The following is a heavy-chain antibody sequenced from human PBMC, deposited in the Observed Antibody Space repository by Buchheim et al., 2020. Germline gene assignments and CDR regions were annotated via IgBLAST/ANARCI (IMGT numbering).Heavy chain of an antibody. CDR3: ARDGVDFFGPPYGMDV. Sequence: QVQLQESGPGLVKPSQTLSLTCTVSGGSISGGAYYWSWIRQSAGKGLEWIGRIYDSGTTNYNPSLQSRVTMSLDTSRNQFSLKLSSVTAADTAVYYCARDGVDFFGPPYGMDVWGQGTT. V-gene: IGHV4-61*02. CDR1: GGSISGGAYY. CDR2: IYDSGTT. D-gene: IGHD3-3*01. J-gene: IGHJ6*02.